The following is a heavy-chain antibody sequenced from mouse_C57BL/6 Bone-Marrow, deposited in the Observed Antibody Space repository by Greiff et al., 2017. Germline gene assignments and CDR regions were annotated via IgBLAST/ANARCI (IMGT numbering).Heavy chain of an antibody. CDR3: ARHVYYGPFAY. V-gene: IGHV5-12*01. D-gene: IGHD2-1*01. CDR1: GFTFSDYY. J-gene: IGHJ3*01. CDR2: ISNGGGST. Sequence: VQLKESGGGLVQPGGSLKLSCAASGFTFSDYYMYWVRQTPEKRLEWVAYISNGGGSTYYPDTVKGRFTISRDNAKNTLYLQMSRLKSEDTAMYYCARHVYYGPFAYWGQGTLVTVSA.